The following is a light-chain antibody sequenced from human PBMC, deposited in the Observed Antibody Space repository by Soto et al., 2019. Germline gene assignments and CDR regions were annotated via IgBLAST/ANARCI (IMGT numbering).Light chain of an antibody. CDR1: SGHSSYA. Sequence: QSVLTQSPSASASLGASVKLTCTLSSGHSSYAIAWHQQQPEKGPRYLMKLNSDGSHSKGDGIPDRFSGSSSGAERYLTISSVQSEDEADYYCQTWGTGIRVFGGGTKLTV. CDR2: LNSDGSH. V-gene: IGLV4-69*01. CDR3: QTWGTGIRV. J-gene: IGLJ2*01.